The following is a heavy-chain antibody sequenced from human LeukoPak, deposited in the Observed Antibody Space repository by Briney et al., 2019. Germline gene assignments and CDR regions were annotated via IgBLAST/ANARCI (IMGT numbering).Heavy chain of an antibody. Sequence: SETLSLTCAVYGGSFSGYYRSWIRQPPGKGLEWIGEINHSGSTNYNPSLKSRVTISVDTSKNQFSLKLSSVTAADTAVYYCASNLAITMVRGAIVNWGQGTLVTVSS. CDR1: GGSFSGYY. J-gene: IGHJ4*02. V-gene: IGHV4-34*01. D-gene: IGHD3-10*01. CDR2: INHSGST. CDR3: ASNLAITMVRGAIVN.